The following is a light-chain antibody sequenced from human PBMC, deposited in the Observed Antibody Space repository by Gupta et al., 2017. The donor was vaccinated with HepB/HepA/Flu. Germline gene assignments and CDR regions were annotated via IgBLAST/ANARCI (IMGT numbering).Light chain of an antibody. Sequence: DIKMTQSPSSLSASVGDRITITCRASHGINNFVAWYQQKPGKVPKLLIYAASTLQSGVPARFSGSGSGTDFTLTISRLQPEDVATYYCQKYNSVPFTFGPGTKVDIK. V-gene: IGKV1-27*01. CDR3: QKYNSVPFT. J-gene: IGKJ3*01. CDR2: AAS. CDR1: HGINNF.